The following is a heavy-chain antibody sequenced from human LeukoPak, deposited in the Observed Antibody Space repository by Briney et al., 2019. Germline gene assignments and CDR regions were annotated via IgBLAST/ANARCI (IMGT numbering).Heavy chain of an antibody. CDR2: IYSGGST. CDR3: AKHLWRDLLWFGEGYYFGY. J-gene: IGHJ4*02. D-gene: IGHD3-10*01. Sequence: PGRSLRLSCAASGFTFDDYAMHWVRQAPGKGLEWVSGIYSGGSTYYADSVKGRFTISRDNAKNSLYLQMNSLRAEDTAVYYCAKHLWRDLLWFGEGYYFGYWGQGTLVTVSS. V-gene: IGHV3-9*01. CDR1: GFTFDDYA.